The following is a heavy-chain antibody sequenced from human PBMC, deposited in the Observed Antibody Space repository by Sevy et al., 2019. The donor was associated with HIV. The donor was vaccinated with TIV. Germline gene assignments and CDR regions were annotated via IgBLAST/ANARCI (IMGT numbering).Heavy chain of an antibody. CDR1: GGSISSYY. CDR3: ASGGYYDSSGYYDRFEYFQH. J-gene: IGHJ1*01. CDR2: IYTSGST. D-gene: IGHD3-22*01. V-gene: IGHV4-4*07. Sequence: SETLSLTCTVSGGSISSYYWSWIRQPAGKGLEWIGRIYTSGSTNYNPSLKSRVTMSVDTSKNQFSLKLSSVTAADTAVYYCASGGYYDSSGYYDRFEYFQHWGLGTLVTVSS.